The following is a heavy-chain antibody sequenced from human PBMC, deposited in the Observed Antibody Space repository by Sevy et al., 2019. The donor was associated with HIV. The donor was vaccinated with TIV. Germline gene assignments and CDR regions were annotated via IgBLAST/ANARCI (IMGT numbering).Heavy chain of an antibody. J-gene: IGHJ4*02. CDR1: GGSISSSSYY. CDR2: NYYSGST. Sequence: SETLSLTCTVSGGSISSSSYYWGWIRQPPGKGLEWIGSNYYSGSTYYNPSLKSRVTISVDTSKNQFSLKLSSVTAADTAVYYCARHVGRDGYNLNFDYWGQGTLVTVSS. D-gene: IGHD5-12*01. CDR3: ARHVGRDGYNLNFDY. V-gene: IGHV4-39*01.